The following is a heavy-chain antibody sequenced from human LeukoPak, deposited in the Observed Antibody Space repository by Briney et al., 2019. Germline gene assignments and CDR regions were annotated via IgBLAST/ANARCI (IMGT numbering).Heavy chain of an antibody. J-gene: IGHJ5*02. CDR1: GYTFTNYY. CDR2: INPSGGST. CDR3: ARGGVGATTYVWFDP. D-gene: IGHD1-26*01. Sequence: ASVKVSCKASGYTFTNYYIHWVRQAPGQGLECMGIINPSGGSTSYAQKFQGRVAMTRDMSTSTVYMELSSLRSEDTAVYYCARGGVGATTYVWFDPWGQGTLVTVSS. V-gene: IGHV1-46*01.